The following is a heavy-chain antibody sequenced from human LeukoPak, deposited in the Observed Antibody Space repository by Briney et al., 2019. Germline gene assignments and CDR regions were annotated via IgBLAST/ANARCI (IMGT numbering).Heavy chain of an antibody. J-gene: IGHJ6*03. V-gene: IGHV1-69*13. CDR3: ARGALITIFGVVIPHYMDV. CDR1: GGTFSSFA. CDR2: IIPIFGTA. Sequence: ASVKVSCKASGGTFSSFAISWVRQAPGQGLEWMGGIIPIFGTANYAQKFQGRVTITADESTSTAYMELSSLGSEDTAVYYCARGALITIFGVVIPHYMDVWGKGTTVTVSS. D-gene: IGHD3-3*01.